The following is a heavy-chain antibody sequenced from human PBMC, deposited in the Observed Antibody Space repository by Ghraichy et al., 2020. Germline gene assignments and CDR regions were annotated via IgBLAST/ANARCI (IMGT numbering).Heavy chain of an antibody. V-gene: IGHV3-21*01. D-gene: IGHD6-19*01. J-gene: IGHJ3*02. CDR2: INSGSAYI. CDR1: GFSLSRYT. CDR3: ARDITSTRSGSDI. Sequence: GGSLRLSCTASGFSLSRYTINWVRQAPGKGLELISSINSGSAYIYYADSMKGRVTISRDNAKQSVYLQMNSLRVEDTAIYYCARDITSTRSGSDIWGQGTMVTVSS.